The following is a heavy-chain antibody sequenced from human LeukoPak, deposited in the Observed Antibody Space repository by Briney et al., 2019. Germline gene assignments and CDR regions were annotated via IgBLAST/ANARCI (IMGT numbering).Heavy chain of an antibody. V-gene: IGHV4-59*01. CDR2: IYYNGNT. J-gene: IGHJ6*03. CDR1: GGTISTYY. D-gene: IGHD5-24*01. Sequence: SETLSLTCTVSGGTISTYYWTWIRQPPGKGLERLGYIYYNGNTNYNPSLPSRVTISLNTSKNQFSLNLTSVTAADTAVYYCARLKGEMITIRPYYHYYMDVWGKGTTVTVSS. CDR3: ARLKGEMITIRPYYHYYMDV.